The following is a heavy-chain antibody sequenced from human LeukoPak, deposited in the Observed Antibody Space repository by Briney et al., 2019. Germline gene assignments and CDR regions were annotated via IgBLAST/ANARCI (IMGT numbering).Heavy chain of an antibody. CDR3: ARSDYGDSKLDY. CDR1: GGSISSYY. Sequence: KPSETLSLTCTVSGGSISSYYWSWIRQPPGKGLEWIGYIYYSGSTNYNPSLKSRVTISVDTSKNQFSLKLSSVTAVDTAVYYCARSDYGDSKLDYWGQGTLVTVSS. J-gene: IGHJ4*02. CDR2: IYYSGST. D-gene: IGHD4-17*01. V-gene: IGHV4-59*01.